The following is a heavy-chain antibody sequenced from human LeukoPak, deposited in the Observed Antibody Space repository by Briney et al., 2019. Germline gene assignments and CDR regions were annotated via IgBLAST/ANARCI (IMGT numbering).Heavy chain of an antibody. V-gene: IGHV3-7*01. J-gene: IGHJ4*02. Sequence: GSLRLSCAASGFTFSSYWMSWVRQAPGKGLEWVANIKQDGSEKYYVDSVKGRFTISRDNAKNSLYLQMNSLRAEDTAVYYCARGQLTGDDELFDYWGQGTLVTVSS. CDR3: ARGQLTGDDELFDY. CDR2: IKQDGSEK. CDR1: GFTFSSYW. D-gene: IGHD7-27*01.